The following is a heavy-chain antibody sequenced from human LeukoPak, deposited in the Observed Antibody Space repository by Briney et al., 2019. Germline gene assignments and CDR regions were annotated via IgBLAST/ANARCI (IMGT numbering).Heavy chain of an antibody. V-gene: IGHV1-69*13. J-gene: IGHJ2*01. CDR2: IIPIFGTA. Sequence: SVKVSCKASGGTFSSYAISWVRQAPGQGLEWMGGIIPIFGTANYAQRFQGRVTITADESTSTAYMELSSLRSEDTAVYYCATRYSSGWYWGTGAHWYFDLWGRGTLVTVSS. CDR3: ATRYSSGWYWGTGAHWYFDL. D-gene: IGHD6-19*01. CDR1: GGTFSSYA.